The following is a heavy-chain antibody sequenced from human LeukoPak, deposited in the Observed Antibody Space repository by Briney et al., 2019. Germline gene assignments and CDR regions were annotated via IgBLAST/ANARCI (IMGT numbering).Heavy chain of an antibody. CDR2: INHSGST. CDR1: GGSFSGYY. CDR3: ARGRRGSGSCLLNWFDP. Sequence: PSETLSLTCAVYGGSFSGYYWSWIRQPPGKGLEWIGEINHSGSTNYNPSLKSRVTISVDTSKNQLSLKLSSVTAADTAVYYCARGRRGSGSCLLNWFDPWGQGTLVTVSS. V-gene: IGHV4-34*01. D-gene: IGHD3-10*01. J-gene: IGHJ5*02.